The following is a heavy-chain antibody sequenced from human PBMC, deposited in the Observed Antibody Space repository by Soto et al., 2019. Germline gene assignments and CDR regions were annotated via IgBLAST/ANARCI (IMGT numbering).Heavy chain of an antibody. CDR1: GYTLTSYY. CDR3: ARGATITCGGSSMDV. Sequence: QEQLVQSGAEVKKPGASVKVSCKASGYTLTSYYMHWVRQAPGQGLEWVGVINTSGGSTSYAQKLMGRVTMTRDTSTSTVFMELTSLQSEDTAVYFCARGATITCGGSSMDVWGEGTTVTVSS. D-gene: IGHD3-16*01. V-gene: IGHV1-46*03. J-gene: IGHJ6*03. CDR2: INTSGGST.